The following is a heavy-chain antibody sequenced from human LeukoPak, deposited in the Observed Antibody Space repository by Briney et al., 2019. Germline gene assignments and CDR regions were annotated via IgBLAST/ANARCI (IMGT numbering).Heavy chain of an antibody. CDR3: ARDWSSRSSSFDY. V-gene: IGHV1-69*01. CDR2: IIPIFGTA. J-gene: IGHJ4*02. Sequence: SVKVSCKASGGTFSSYAISWVRQAPGQGLEWMGGIIPIFGTANYAQKFQGRVTITADESTSTAYMELSSLRSEDTAVYYCARDWSSRSSSFDYWGQGTLVTVSS. D-gene: IGHD6-6*01. CDR1: GGTFSSYA.